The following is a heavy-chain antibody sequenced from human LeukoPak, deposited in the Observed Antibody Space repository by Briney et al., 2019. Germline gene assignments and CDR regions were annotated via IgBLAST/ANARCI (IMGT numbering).Heavy chain of an antibody. J-gene: IGHJ6*02. Sequence: GRSLRLSCAASVFTFSSYAVHWVRQAPGKGLEWGAVISYDGSNKYYADSVKGRFTISRDNSKNTLYLQMNSLRAEDTAVYYCAREGLSAVEPPGLWDYYYGMDVWGQGTTVTVSS. V-gene: IGHV3-30-3*01. CDR1: VFTFSSYA. CDR3: AREGLSAVEPPGLWDYYYGMDV. D-gene: IGHD3-16*02. CDR2: ISYDGSNK.